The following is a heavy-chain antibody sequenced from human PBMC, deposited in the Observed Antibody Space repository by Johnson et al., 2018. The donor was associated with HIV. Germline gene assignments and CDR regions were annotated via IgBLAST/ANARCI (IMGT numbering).Heavy chain of an antibody. D-gene: IGHD1-26*01. CDR2: IRWNGGST. J-gene: IGHJ3*02. CDR3: ARRWELHSNAFDI. Sequence: VQLVESGGGLVQPGRSLRLSCAASGFTFDDYAMHWVRQAPGKGLEWVSGIRWNGGSTGYADSVKGRFTISRDNAKNSLYLQMNNLRAEDTALYYCARRWELHSNAFDIWGQGTMVTVSS. CDR1: GFTFDDYA. V-gene: IGHV3-9*01.